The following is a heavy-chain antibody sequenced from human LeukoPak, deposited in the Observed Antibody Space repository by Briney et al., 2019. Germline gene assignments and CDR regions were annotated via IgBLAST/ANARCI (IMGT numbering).Heavy chain of an antibody. CDR1: GFTFNRCW. J-gene: IGHJ1*01. D-gene: IGHD2-21*02. CDR2: INPDGRDT. Sequence: GGSLRLSCVVSGFTFNRCWMNWVRQAPGKGLEWVAHINPDGRDTYYVDSVKGRFTISRDNAQNSMYLQMNSLRVEDTAVYYCTSGGDTTAEYVQRWGQGTLVTVSS. CDR3: TSGGDTTAEYVQR. V-gene: IGHV3-7*01.